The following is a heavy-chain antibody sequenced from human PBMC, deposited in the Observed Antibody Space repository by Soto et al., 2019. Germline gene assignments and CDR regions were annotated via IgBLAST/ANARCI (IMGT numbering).Heavy chain of an antibody. CDR3: AKDRNYPRDQFHY. CDR1: GITFGGRA. Sequence: GGSLRLSCVASGITFGGRAMSWVRQAPGEGLEWVSTITDTGGDAKYADSVRGRFTISRDNSKNTIFLHMDSLRAEDTAVYYCAKDRNYPRDQFHYWGQGTLVTVSS. D-gene: IGHD1-7*01. CDR2: ITDTGGDA. J-gene: IGHJ4*02. V-gene: IGHV3-23*01.